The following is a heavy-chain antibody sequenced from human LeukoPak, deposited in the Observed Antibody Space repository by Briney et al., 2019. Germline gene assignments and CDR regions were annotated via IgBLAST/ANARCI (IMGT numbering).Heavy chain of an antibody. J-gene: IGHJ5*02. D-gene: IGHD5-12*01. CDR1: GYTFTSYG. CDR3: ARDRWGSGYDPGVWFDP. Sequence: ASVKVSCKASGYTFTSYGISWVRQAPGQGLEWMGWISAYNGNTNYAQKLQGRVTMTTDTSTSTAYMELRSLRSDDTAVYYCARDRWGSGYDPGVWFDPWGQGTLVTVSS. V-gene: IGHV1-18*01. CDR2: ISAYNGNT.